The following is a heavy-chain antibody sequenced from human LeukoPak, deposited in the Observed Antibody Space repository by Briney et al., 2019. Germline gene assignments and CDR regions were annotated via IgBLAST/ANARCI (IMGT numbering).Heavy chain of an antibody. Sequence: GGSLRLSCAASGFTFSNAWMSWVRQAPGKGLEWVGRMKSKTDGGTTDYAAPVKGRFTISRDDSKNTLYLQMNSLKTEDTAVYYCTTVHSYYYDISGYPYFDYWGQGTLVTVSS. CDR2: MKSKTDGGTT. CDR3: TTVHSYYYDISGYPYFDY. D-gene: IGHD3-22*01. J-gene: IGHJ4*02. CDR1: GFTFSNAW. V-gene: IGHV3-15*01.